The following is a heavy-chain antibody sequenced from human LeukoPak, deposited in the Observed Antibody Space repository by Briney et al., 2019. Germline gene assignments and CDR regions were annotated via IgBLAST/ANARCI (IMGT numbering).Heavy chain of an antibody. D-gene: IGHD3-10*01. CDR2: INPNSGGT. J-gene: IGHJ5*02. V-gene: IGHV1-2*02. CDR1: GYTFTGYY. CDR3: ASILWIGTGAQGNWFDP. Sequence: ASVKVSCKASGYTFTGYYMHWVRQAPGQGLEWMGWINPNSGGTNYAQKFQGRVTMTRDTSISTAYMELSRLRSDDTAVYYCASILWIGTGAQGNWFDPWGQGTLVTVSS.